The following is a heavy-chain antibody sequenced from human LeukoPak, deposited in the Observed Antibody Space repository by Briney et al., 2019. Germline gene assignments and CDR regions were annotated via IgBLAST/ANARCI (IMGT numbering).Heavy chain of an antibody. J-gene: IGHJ4*02. V-gene: IGHV3-33*01. CDR3: ARDGDGNFDY. CDR2: IWYDGSNK. D-gene: IGHD4-17*01. CDR1: GFTFSSYG. Sequence: PGGSLRLSCAASGFTFSSYGMRWVRQAPGKGLEWVAVIWYDGSNKYYADSVKGRFTISRDNSKNTLYLQMNSLRAEDTAIYYCARDGDGNFDYWGQGTLVTVSS.